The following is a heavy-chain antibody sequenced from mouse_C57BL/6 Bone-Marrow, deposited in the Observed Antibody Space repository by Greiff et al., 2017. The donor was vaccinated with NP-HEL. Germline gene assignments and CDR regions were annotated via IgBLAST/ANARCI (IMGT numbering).Heavy chain of an antibody. D-gene: IGHD4-1*01. CDR3: AREGLGRWYIDV. CDR2: INPYNGGT. V-gene: IGHV1-19*01. J-gene: IGHJ1*03. Sequence: EVQLQQSGPVLVKPGASVKMSCKASGYTFPDYYMNWVKQSHGKSLEWLGVINPYNGGTSSNQKFKGKATLTVDKSSSTAYMEINSLTSEDSAIYYCAREGLGRWYIDVWGTGTTVTVSS. CDR1: GYTFPDYY.